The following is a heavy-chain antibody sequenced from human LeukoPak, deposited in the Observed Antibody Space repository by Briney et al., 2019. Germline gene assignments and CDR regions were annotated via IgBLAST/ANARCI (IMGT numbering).Heavy chain of an antibody. Sequence: GGSLRLSCAASGFTFSSYGMQWVRQAPGKGLEWVAVISYDGSNKYYADSVKGRFTISRDNSKNTLYLQMNSLRAEDTAVYYCAKAGVGVIVVVYVDYWGQGTLVTVSS. CDR3: AKAGVGVIVVVYVDY. J-gene: IGHJ4*02. D-gene: IGHD3-22*01. V-gene: IGHV3-30*18. CDR1: GFTFSSYG. CDR2: ISYDGSNK.